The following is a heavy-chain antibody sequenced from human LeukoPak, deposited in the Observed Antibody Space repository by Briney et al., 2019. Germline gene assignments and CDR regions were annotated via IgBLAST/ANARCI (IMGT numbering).Heavy chain of an antibody. CDR2: VDSSGST. CDR3: ARVDRGTISYYFAY. CDR1: GGSTSSGVFY. Sequence: SQTLSLTCTVSGGSTSSGVFYWSWIRQHPGKGLECIGYVDSSGSTNYHTSRESGVIMSVDTSKNQFSLKVSAVTAADTAVYYCARVDRGTISYYFAYWGQGALVTVSS. V-gene: IGHV4-31*03. D-gene: IGHD3-22*01. J-gene: IGHJ4*02.